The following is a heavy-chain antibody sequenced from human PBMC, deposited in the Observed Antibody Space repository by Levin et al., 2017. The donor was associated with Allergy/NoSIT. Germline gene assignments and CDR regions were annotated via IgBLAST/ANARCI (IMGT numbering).Heavy chain of an antibody. D-gene: IGHD1-14*01. Sequence: SCVASGFTFSTYDMSWVRQAPGKGLEWVSTISGSGTGPSYADSVKGRFTVSRDNSRSTMYLEMNSLRADDTAVYYCAYRTGFDYWGQGTLVTVSS. V-gene: IGHV3-23*01. J-gene: IGHJ4*02. CDR3: AYRTGFDY. CDR1: GFTFSTYD. CDR2: ISGSGTGP.